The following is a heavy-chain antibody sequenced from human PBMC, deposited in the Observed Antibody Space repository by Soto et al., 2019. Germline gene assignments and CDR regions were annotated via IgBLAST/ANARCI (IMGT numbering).Heavy chain of an antibody. CDR1: GYTFTSYA. CDR3: AGASGEDDGDYSYYFDY. Sequence: QVQLVQSGAEVKKPGASVKVSCKASGYTFTSYAMHWVRQAPGQRLEWMGWINAGNGNTKYTQKFQGRVTITRDTSASTAYMELSSLRAEDAAVYDCAGASGEDDGDYSYYFDYWGQGTLVTVSS. J-gene: IGHJ4*02. D-gene: IGHD4-17*01. V-gene: IGHV1-3*01. CDR2: INAGNGNT.